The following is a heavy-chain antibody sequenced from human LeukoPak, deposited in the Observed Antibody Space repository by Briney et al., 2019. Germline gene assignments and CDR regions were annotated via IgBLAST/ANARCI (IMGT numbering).Heavy chain of an antibody. CDR2: IYYSGST. Sequence: SETLSLTCTVSGGSISSSSYYWGWIRQPPGKGLEWIGSIYYSGSTYYNPSLKSRVTISVDTSKNQFSLKLSSVTAADTAVYYCAKSRYGYNVPPSDAFDVWGQGTMVTVSS. D-gene: IGHD5-24*01. CDR3: AKSRYGYNVPPSDAFDV. CDR1: GGSISSSSYY. V-gene: IGHV4-39*07. J-gene: IGHJ3*01.